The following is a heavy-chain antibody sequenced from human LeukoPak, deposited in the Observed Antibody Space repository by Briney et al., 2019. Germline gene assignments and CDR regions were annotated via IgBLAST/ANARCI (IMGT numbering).Heavy chain of an antibody. CDR1: GYTFTSYY. J-gene: IGHJ4*02. Sequence: SVKVSCTASGYTFTSYYISWVRQAPGQGLEWMGRIIPILGVADYAQKFQGRVTITADKSTSTAYMELSSLRSEDTAVYYCARDPLATTVTTNDYWGQGTLVTVSS. D-gene: IGHD4-17*01. CDR2: IIPILGVA. V-gene: IGHV1-69*04. CDR3: ARDPLATTVTTNDY.